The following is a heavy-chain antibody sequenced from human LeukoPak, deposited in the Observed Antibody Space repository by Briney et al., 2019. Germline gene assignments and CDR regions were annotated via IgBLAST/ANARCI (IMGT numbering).Heavy chain of an antibody. CDR1: GYTFTGYY. V-gene: IGHV1-2*02. CDR2: INPNSGAT. D-gene: IGHD3-3*02. J-gene: IGHJ3*02. Sequence: ASVKASCKASGYTFTGYYMHWVRQAPGQGLEWMGWINPNSGATNYAQKFQGRVTMTRDTSISTAYMELSRLRSDDTAVYYCASIFGVVILDAFDIWGQGTMVTVSS. CDR3: ASIFGVVILDAFDI.